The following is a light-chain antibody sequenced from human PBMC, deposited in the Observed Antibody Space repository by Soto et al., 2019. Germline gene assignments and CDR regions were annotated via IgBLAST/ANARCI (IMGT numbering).Light chain of an antibody. CDR2: DAS. V-gene: IGKV3-11*01. J-gene: IGKJ1*01. Sequence: EIALTQSPATLSLSPGERATLSCRASQSVSSYLAWYQQKRGQAPRLLIYDASNRATGIPARFSGSGSGTDFTLTISSLEPEDFAVYYCQQRSNWPWTFGQGTKVEIK. CDR1: QSVSSY. CDR3: QQRSNWPWT.